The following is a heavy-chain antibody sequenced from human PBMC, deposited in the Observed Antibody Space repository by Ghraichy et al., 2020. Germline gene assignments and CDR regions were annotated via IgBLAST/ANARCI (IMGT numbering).Heavy chain of an antibody. J-gene: IGHJ4*02. CDR2: ISAYNGNT. CDR1: GYTFTSYG. D-gene: IGHD3-3*01. V-gene: IGHV1-18*04. Sequence: ASVKVSCKASGYTFTSYGISWVRQAPGQGLEWMGWISAYNGNTNYAQKLQGRVTMTTDTSTSTAYMELRSLRSDDTAVYYCARDSWSGYLVPGRDHSLDYWGQGTLVTVSS. CDR3: ARDSWSGYLVPGRDHSLDY.